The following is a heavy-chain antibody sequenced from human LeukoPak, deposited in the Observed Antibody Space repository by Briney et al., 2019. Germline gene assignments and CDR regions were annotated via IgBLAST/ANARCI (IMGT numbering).Heavy chain of an antibody. D-gene: IGHD3-22*01. Sequence: SETLSLTCTVSGGSITSYYWSWLRQPPGKGLEWIGYIYYSGSTDYNPSLKSRVTISKDTSKNQFSLKLTSVSAADTAVYYCARDNYYDATSYRTFQYWGQGALVTVSS. CDR3: ARDNYYDATSYRTFQY. V-gene: IGHV4-59*01. CDR2: IYYSGST. CDR1: GGSITSYY. J-gene: IGHJ4*02.